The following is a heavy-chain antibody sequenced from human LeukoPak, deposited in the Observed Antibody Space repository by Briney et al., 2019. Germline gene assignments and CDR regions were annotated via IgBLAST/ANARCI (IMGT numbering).Heavy chain of an antibody. CDR3: ARGGATDAFDI. CDR1: GGSISSGSYY. J-gene: IGHJ3*02. V-gene: IGHV4-61*02. CDR2: IYTSGST. D-gene: IGHD1-26*01. Sequence: SETLSLTCTVPGGSISSGSYYWSWIRQPAGKGLEWIGRIYTSGSTNYNPSLKSRVTISVDTSKNQFSLKLSSVTAADTAVYYCARGGATDAFDIWGQGTMVTVSS.